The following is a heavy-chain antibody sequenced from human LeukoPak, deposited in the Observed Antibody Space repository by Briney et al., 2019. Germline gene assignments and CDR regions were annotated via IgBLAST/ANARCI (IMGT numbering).Heavy chain of an antibody. Sequence: PGGSLRLSCAASGFTFSSYAMSWVRQAPGKGLEWVSAISGSGGSTYCADSVKGRFTISRDNSKNTLYLQMNSLRAEDTAVYYCAKDHGGSSYYFDYWGQGTLVTVSS. J-gene: IGHJ4*02. D-gene: IGHD1-26*01. CDR3: AKDHGGSSYYFDY. V-gene: IGHV3-23*01. CDR2: ISGSGGST. CDR1: GFTFSSYA.